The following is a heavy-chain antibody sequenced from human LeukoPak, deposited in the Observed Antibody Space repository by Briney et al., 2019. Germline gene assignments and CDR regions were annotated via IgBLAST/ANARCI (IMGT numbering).Heavy chain of an antibody. CDR1: GFPFSNSW. CDR3: AARFRDGLDI. J-gene: IGHJ3*02. Sequence: GGSLRLSCAASGFPFSNSWVHWVRQAPGKGLVWVSRISGDGGSTEYADSVKGRFAISRDNAKNTLYLQMNSLRAEDTAVYYCAARFRDGLDIWGQGTMVTVSS. V-gene: IGHV3-74*01. CDR2: ISGDGGST.